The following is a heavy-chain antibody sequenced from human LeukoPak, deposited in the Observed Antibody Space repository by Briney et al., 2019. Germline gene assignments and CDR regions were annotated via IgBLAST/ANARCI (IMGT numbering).Heavy chain of an antibody. J-gene: IGHJ5*02. Sequence: GGSLRLSCAASGFTSSSYWMHWVRQAPGKGLVWVSRINSDGSSTSYADSVKGRFTISRDNAKNTLYLQMNSLRAEDTAVYYCARTITMVRGVPWFDPWGQGTLVTVSS. CDR2: INSDGSST. V-gene: IGHV3-74*01. D-gene: IGHD3-10*01. CDR3: ARTITMVRGVPWFDP. CDR1: GFTSSSYW.